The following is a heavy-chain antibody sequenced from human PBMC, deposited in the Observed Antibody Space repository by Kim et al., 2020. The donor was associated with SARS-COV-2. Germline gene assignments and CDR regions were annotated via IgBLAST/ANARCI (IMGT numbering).Heavy chain of an antibody. CDR3: ARIPVLRYFDWLPFDY. Sequence: SLKSRVTISVDTSKNQFSLKLSSVTAADTAVYYCARIPVLRYFDWLPFDYWGQGTLVTVSS. V-gene: IGHV4-34*01. J-gene: IGHJ4*02. D-gene: IGHD3-9*01.